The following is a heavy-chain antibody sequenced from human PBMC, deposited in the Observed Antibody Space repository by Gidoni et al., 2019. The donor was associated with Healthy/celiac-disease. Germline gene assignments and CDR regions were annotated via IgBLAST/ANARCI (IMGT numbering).Heavy chain of an antibody. J-gene: IGHJ4*02. Sequence: QMQLVQSGPEVKKPGTSVKVSCKASGFTFTSSAVQWVRQARGQRLEWIGWIVVGSGNTNYAQKFQERVTITRDMSTSTAYMELSSLRSEDTAVYYCAADHDYVWGSYRFDYWGQGTLVTVSS. D-gene: IGHD3-16*02. CDR2: IVVGSGNT. CDR3: AADHDYVWGSYRFDY. V-gene: IGHV1-58*01. CDR1: GFTFTSSA.